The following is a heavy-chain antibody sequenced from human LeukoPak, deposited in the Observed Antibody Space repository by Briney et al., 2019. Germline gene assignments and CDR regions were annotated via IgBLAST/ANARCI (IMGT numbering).Heavy chain of an antibody. CDR2: IIPIFGTA. D-gene: IGHD3-3*01. CDR3: ARGAFGVFHPATYYYYMDV. Sequence: SVKVSCKASGGTFGRYVISRVRQAPGQGLEWMGGIIPIFGTANYAQKFQGRVTITADESTITAYMELSSLRSEDTAVYYCARGAFGVFHPATYYYYMDVWGKGTTVTVSS. V-gene: IGHV1-69*13. J-gene: IGHJ6*03. CDR1: GGTFGRYV.